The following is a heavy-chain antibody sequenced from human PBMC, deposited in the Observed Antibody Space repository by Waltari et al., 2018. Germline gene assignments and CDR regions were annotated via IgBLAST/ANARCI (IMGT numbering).Heavy chain of an antibody. CDR1: GFTFSSYG. J-gene: IGHJ1*01. Sequence: QVQLVESGGGVVQPGRSLRLSCAASGFTFSSYGMHWVRQAPGKGLGWVAVVWYDGSNKDYADSVKGRFTISRDNSKNTRYLQMNSLRAEDTAMYYCAKDQGTLWGQGTLVTVSS. CDR2: VWYDGSNK. V-gene: IGHV3-30*18. CDR3: AKDQGTL.